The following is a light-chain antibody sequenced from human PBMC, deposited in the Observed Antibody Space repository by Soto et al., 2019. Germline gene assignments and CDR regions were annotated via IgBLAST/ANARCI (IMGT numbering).Light chain of an antibody. CDR2: GAS. J-gene: IGKJ4*01. CDR1: QSVSSN. CDR3: QQYNKCPLT. Sequence: EVVMTQSPSTVSVSPGKRATLSCRASQSVSSNLACYRQKPGQAPRLLMYGASTRATSISDRFSGSGSGTEFTHTISSLQSEDVAVYYCQQYNKCPLTFGGGTKVDIK. V-gene: IGKV3-15*01.